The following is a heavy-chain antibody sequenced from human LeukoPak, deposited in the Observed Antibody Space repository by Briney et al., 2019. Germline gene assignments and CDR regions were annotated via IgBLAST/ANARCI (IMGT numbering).Heavy chain of an antibody. CDR1: GFTFSTYN. Sequence: PGGSLRLSCAASGFTFSTYNMNWVRQAPGKGLEWVSAITSSSACVYYADSVRGRFTISRDNAENSLYLQMNSLRDDDTAVYYCARDPYSGNLGPTYYYYMDVWGKGTTVTVSS. CDR3: ARDPYSGNLGPTYYYYMDV. J-gene: IGHJ6*03. CDR2: ITSSSACV. D-gene: IGHD1-26*01. V-gene: IGHV3-21*01.